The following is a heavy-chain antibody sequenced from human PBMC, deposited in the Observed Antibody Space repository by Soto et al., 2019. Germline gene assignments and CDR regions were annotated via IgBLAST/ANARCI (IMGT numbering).Heavy chain of an antibody. Sequence: GGSLRLSCAASAFTFSTYAMGWVRQAPGKGLEWVSSINAGGVSTYYADSVKGRFTISRDNSKNTLYLQMNSLRVEDAAVYYCAKQSYRSPDYWGQGTLVTVSS. CDR1: AFTFSTYA. J-gene: IGHJ4*02. CDR3: AKQSYRSPDY. V-gene: IGHV3-23*01. CDR2: INAGGVST. D-gene: IGHD6-13*01.